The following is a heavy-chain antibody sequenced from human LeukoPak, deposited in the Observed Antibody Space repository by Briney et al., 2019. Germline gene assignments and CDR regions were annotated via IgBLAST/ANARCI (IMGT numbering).Heavy chain of an antibody. D-gene: IGHD3-10*01. CDR2: ISYDGSNK. Sequence: PGRSVRLSCEASGFTFSSHAIHWVRQAPGKGLEWVAVISYDGSNKYYADSVQGRLTISRDNSKNTLYLQMNSLRAEDTALYYCARDVHVVREIPEYYYYYGMDVWGQGTTVTVSS. CDR1: GFTFSSHA. J-gene: IGHJ6*02. V-gene: IGHV3-30-3*01. CDR3: ARDVHVVREIPEYYYYYGMDV.